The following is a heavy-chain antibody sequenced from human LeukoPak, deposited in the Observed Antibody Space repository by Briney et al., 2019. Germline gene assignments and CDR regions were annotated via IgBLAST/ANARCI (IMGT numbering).Heavy chain of an antibody. CDR3: ARQADFWSGYYPIGWFDP. CDR1: GYSFTYYW. Sequence: GESLKISCQGSGYSFTYYWIGWVRQMPGKGLEWMGIIYPGDSDTRYSPSFQGQVTISADKSISTAYLQWSSLKASDTAMYYCARQADFWSGYYPIGWFDPWGQGTLVTVSS. D-gene: IGHD3-3*01. J-gene: IGHJ5*02. V-gene: IGHV5-51*01. CDR2: IYPGDSDT.